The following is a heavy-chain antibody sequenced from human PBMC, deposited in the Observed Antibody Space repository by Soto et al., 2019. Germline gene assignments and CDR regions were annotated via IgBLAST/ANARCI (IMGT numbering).Heavy chain of an antibody. CDR1: GGSISSYY. J-gene: IGHJ3*02. V-gene: IGHV4-59*08. D-gene: IGHD6-19*01. CDR2: IYYSGST. CDR3: ARLWLVNDAFDI. Sequence: QVQLQESGPGLVKPSETLSLTCTVSGGSISSYYWSWIRQPPGKGLEWIGYIYYSGSTNYNPSLKSRVTISVDTSKNQFSLKLSSVTAADTAVYYCARLWLVNDAFDIWGQGTMVTFSS.